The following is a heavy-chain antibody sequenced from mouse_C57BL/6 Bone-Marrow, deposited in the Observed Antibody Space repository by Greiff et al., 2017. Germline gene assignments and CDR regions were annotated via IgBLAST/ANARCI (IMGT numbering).Heavy chain of an antibody. V-gene: IGHV14-4*01. CDR1: GFNIQDDS. CDR3: TTFGTTVPQAWFAY. Sequence: VQLKESGAELVRPGASVKLSCTASGFNIQDDSMHWVKQRPEQGLEWIGWFYPENGATEYASKFPGKATITADTSSTTAYLQLSSLTSEDTAVYYCTTFGTTVPQAWFAYWGQGTLVTGSA. D-gene: IGHD1-1*01. J-gene: IGHJ3*01. CDR2: FYPENGAT.